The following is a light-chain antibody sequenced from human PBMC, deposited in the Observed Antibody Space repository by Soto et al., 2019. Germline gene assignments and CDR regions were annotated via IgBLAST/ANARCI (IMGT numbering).Light chain of an antibody. Sequence: EIVMTQSPATLSVSPGERATLSCRASQSVSNNLAWYQQKPGQAPRLLIYHASTRATGIPARFSGSGSGTEFTLTISSRQSEDFAVYYCQQYNKWPLTFGGGTNVEIK. CDR2: HAS. J-gene: IGKJ4*01. V-gene: IGKV3-15*01. CDR1: QSVSNN. CDR3: QQYNKWPLT.